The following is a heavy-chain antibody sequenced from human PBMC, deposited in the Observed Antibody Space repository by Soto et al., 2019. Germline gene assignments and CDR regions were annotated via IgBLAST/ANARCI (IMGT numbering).Heavy chain of an antibody. CDR3: AREYDYGDHGAFDI. D-gene: IGHD4-17*01. V-gene: IGHV1-2*04. CDR2: INPNSGGT. CDR1: GYTFTGYY. Sequence: VKVSCKASGYTFTGYYMHWVRQAPGQGLEWMGWINPNSGGTNYAQKFQGWVTMTRDTSISTAYMELSRLRSDDTAVYYCAREYDYGDHGAFDIWGQGTMVTVSS. J-gene: IGHJ3*02.